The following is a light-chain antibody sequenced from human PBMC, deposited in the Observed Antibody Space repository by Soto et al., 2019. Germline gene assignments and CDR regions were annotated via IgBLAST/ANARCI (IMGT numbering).Light chain of an antibody. V-gene: IGKV1-5*01. CDR3: QQYNSYS. J-gene: IGKJ1*01. CDR1: QTISSW. CDR2: HAS. Sequence: IQMPQSPSTLSGSVGARVTITSRARQTISSWLAWYQQKPGTAPKLLIYHASTLESGVPSRFSGSGSGTEFTLTISSLQPDDFATYYCQQYNSYSFGQGTKVDIK.